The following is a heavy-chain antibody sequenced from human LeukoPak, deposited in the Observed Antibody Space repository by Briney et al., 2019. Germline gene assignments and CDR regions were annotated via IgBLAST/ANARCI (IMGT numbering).Heavy chain of an antibody. CDR3: AREFGGVIVLHNNWFDP. Sequence: PGGSLRLPCAASGFTFSSYWMSWVRQAPGKGLEWVANIKQDGSEKYYVDSVKGRFTISRDNAKNSLYLQMNSLRAEDTAVYYCAREFGGVIVLHNNWFDPWGQGTLVTVSS. CDR1: GFTFSSYW. V-gene: IGHV3-7*01. D-gene: IGHD3-16*02. J-gene: IGHJ5*02. CDR2: IKQDGSEK.